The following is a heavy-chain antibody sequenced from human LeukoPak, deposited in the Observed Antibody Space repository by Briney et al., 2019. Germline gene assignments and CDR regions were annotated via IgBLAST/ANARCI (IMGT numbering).Heavy chain of an antibody. CDR3: ARRGAARRYDGMDV. CDR2: INHSGST. V-gene: IGHV4-34*01. CDR1: GGSFSGYY. J-gene: IGHJ6*02. D-gene: IGHD6-6*01. Sequence: PLETLSLTCAVYGGSFSGYYWSWIRQPPGKGLEWIGEINHSGSTNYNPSLKSRVTISVDTSKNQFSLKLTSVTAADTAVYYCARRGAARRYDGMDVWGQGNTVTVSS.